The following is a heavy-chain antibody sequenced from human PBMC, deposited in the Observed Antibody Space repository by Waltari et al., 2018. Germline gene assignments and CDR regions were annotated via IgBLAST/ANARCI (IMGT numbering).Heavy chain of an antibody. Sequence: QVQLQESGPGLVKPSETLSLTCAVSGYSISSGYYWGWIRTPPGQGLEWIGSIYHSGSTYYNPSLKSRVTISVDTSKNQFSLKLSSVTAADTAVYYCARAGTRIVGAKEYWYFDLWGRGTLVTVSS. J-gene: IGHJ2*01. V-gene: IGHV4-38-2*01. D-gene: IGHD1-26*01. CDR1: GYSISSGYY. CDR2: IYHSGST. CDR3: ARAGTRIVGAKEYWYFDL.